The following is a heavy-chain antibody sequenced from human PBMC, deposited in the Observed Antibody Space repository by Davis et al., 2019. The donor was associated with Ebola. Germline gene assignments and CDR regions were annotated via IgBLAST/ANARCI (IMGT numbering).Heavy chain of an antibody. CDR2: ISGSSTYI. V-gene: IGHV3-21*01. J-gene: IGHJ6*02. CDR3: ARELSLFGSSTYYYYGMDV. Sequence: GESLKISCAASGFTFSSYSMNWVRQAPGKGLEWVSSISGSSTYIYYADSVKGRFTISRDNAKNSLYLQMNSLRAEDTAVYYCARELSLFGSSTYYYYGMDVWGQGTTVTVSS. D-gene: IGHD6-6*01. CDR1: GFTFSSYS.